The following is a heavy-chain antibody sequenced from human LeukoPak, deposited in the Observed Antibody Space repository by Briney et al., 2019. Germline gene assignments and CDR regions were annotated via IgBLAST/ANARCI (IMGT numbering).Heavy chain of an antibody. V-gene: IGHV5-51*01. D-gene: IGHD3-10*01. Sequence: GESLKISCKGSGYSFTSYWIGWVRQMPGKGLEWMGIIYPGDSDTRYSPSFQGQVTISADKSISTAYLQWSSLKASDTAMYYCARGRRMVRGVMNYYFDYWGQGTLVTVSS. CDR2: IYPGDSDT. J-gene: IGHJ4*02. CDR3: ARGRRMVRGVMNYYFDY. CDR1: GYSFTSYW.